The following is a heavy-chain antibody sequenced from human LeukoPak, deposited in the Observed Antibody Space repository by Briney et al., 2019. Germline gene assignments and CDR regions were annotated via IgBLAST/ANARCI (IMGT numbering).Heavy chain of an antibody. Sequence: PGGSLRLSCAASGFTFSDYYMSWVRQAPGKGLEWVSYISSSGSTIYYADSVKGRFTISRDNAKNSLYLQMNSLRAEDTAVYYCARADQGTTFNYYYYMDVWGKGTTVTVSS. D-gene: IGHD1-7*01. V-gene: IGHV3-11*04. CDR1: GFTFSDYY. J-gene: IGHJ6*03. CDR3: ARADQGTTFNYYYYMDV. CDR2: ISSSGSTI.